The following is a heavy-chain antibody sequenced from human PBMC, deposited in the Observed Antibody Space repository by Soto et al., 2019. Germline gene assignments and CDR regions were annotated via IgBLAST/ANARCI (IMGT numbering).Heavy chain of an antibody. D-gene: IGHD5-12*01. J-gene: IGHJ5*01. CDR2: ITNRGTNT. V-gene: IGHV3-21*02. CDR1: GFSFSSYT. CDR3: ARAHEVAWFDS. Sequence: EVQLMELGGGLVQPGESLRLSCTASGFSFSSYTMNWVRQAPGKGLQWVASITNRGTNTYSADSVKGRFTISRENDKNSLYLQMNTLRAEDTATFYCARAHEVAWFDSGGLGTLVTVTS.